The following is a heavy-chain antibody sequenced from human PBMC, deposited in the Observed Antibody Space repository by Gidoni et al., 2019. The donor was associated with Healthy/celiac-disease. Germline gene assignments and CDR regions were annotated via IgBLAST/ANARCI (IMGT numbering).Heavy chain of an antibody. J-gene: IGHJ5*02. D-gene: IGHD1-26*01. CDR1: GGSFSGYY. Sequence: QVQLQQWGAGLLKPSETLSLTCAVYGGSFSGYYWSWIRQPPGTGLEWIGEINHSGSTNYNPSRKSRVTISVDTSKNQFSLKLSYVTAADTAVYYCARGFVSRRASSAIPLRGAPLADWFDPWGQGTLVTVSS. V-gene: IGHV4-34*01. CDR2: INHSGST. CDR3: ARGFVSRRASSAIPLRGAPLADWFDP.